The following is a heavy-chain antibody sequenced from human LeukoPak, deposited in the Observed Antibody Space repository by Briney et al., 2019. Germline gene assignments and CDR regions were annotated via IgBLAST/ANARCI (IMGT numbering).Heavy chain of an antibody. J-gene: IGHJ4*02. Sequence: GGSLRLSCAASGFTFDDYGFSWVRQAPGKGLEWVCDLNYNGGGTGYADSVKGRFTVSRDNAKNTLYLQMNSFTADDTALYYCARERIGGSLDYWGQGTLVTVSS. CDR1: GFTFDDYG. CDR2: LNYNGGGT. CDR3: ARERIGGSLDY. V-gene: IGHV3-20*04. D-gene: IGHD1-26*01.